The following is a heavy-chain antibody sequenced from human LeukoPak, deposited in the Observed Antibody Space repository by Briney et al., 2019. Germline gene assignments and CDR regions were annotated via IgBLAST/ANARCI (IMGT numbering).Heavy chain of an antibody. J-gene: IGHJ3*02. CDR2: IYSGGAT. V-gene: IGHV3-66*01. Sequence: GGSLRLSCAASGLTVSNQFMDWVRQAPRKGLEWVSTIYSGGATYYSDSVRGRFTISRDSSQNTVYLQMNSLRAEDTAVYYCARVVRDAFDIWGQGTMVTVSS. CDR3: ARVVRDAFDI. CDR1: GLTVSNQF.